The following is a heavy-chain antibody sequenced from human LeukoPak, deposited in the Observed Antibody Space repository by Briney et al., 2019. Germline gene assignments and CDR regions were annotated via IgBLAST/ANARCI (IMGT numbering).Heavy chain of an antibody. Sequence: GASVKVSCKASGDTFTGYYMHWVRQAPGQGLEWMGWINPNSGGTNYAQKFQGRVTMTRDTSISTAYMELSRLRSDDTAVYYCARGGYCSGGSCYSDWFDPWGQGTLVTVSS. CDR3: ARGGYCSGGSCYSDWFDP. J-gene: IGHJ5*02. CDR1: GDTFTGYY. CDR2: INPNSGGT. V-gene: IGHV1-2*02. D-gene: IGHD2-15*01.